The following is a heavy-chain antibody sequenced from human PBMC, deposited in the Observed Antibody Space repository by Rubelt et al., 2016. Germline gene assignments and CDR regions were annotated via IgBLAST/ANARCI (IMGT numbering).Heavy chain of an antibody. CDR2: IYYSGST. D-gene: IGHD4-11*01. J-gene: IGHJ4*02. V-gene: IGHV4-59*08. CDR3: ARQDSWYYFDH. CDR1: GGSISSYY. Sequence: QVQLQESGPGLVRPSETLSLTCTVSGGSISSYYWSWIRQPPGKGLEWIGYIYYSGSTSYNPSLKSRVTISEDTSKNQFSLKMSSVTAADTAVYDCARQDSWYYFDHWGQGTLVTVSS.